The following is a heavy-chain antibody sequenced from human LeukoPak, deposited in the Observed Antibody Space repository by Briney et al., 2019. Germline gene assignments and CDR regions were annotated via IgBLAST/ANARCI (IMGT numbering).Heavy chain of an antibody. CDR3: ARDRHIAAAVYYYYMDV. CDR1: GYTFTSDI. J-gene: IGHJ6*03. Sequence: ASVKVSCKASGYTFTSDIISWVRQAPGQGLEWMGWINAYNGNTDYAQRVQGRVTMTTDTSTSTAYMKLRSLRSDDTAVYYCARDRHIAAAVYYYYMDVWGKGTPVTVSS. D-gene: IGHD6-13*01. V-gene: IGHV1-18*01. CDR2: INAYNGNT.